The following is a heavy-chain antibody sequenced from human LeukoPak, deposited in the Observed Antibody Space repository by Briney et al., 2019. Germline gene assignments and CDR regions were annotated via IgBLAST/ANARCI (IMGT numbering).Heavy chain of an antibody. J-gene: IGHJ4*02. CDR3: ANLDY. Sequence: GGSLRLSCAASGFAFSSYAMSSVGQTPGKGLEWVSAISGGGGSTYHADSVKGRFTIPRDNSKDTLYLQMNSLRAEDTAVYYCANLDYWGQGTLVTVSS. CDR2: ISGGGGST. V-gene: IGHV3-23*01. CDR1: GFAFSSYA.